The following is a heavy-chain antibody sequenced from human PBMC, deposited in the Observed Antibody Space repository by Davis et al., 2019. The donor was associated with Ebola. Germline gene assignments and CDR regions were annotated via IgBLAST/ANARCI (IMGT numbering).Heavy chain of an antibody. D-gene: IGHD2-21*01. Sequence: PSETLSLTCTVSGGSISSYYWSWIRQPPGKGLEWIGEINHSGSTNYNPSLKSRVTISVDTSKNQFSLKLSSVTAADTAVYYCARCDGYYYYMDVWGKGTTVTVSS. CDR1: GGSISSYY. CDR2: INHSGST. J-gene: IGHJ6*03. V-gene: IGHV4-34*01. CDR3: ARCDGYYYYMDV.